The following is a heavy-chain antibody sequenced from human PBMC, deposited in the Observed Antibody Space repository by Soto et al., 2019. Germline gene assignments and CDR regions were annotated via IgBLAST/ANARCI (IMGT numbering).Heavy chain of an antibody. V-gene: IGHV4-59*12. CDR3: ARAQGYYDSSGYYTGPYYYGMDV. D-gene: IGHD3-22*01. CDR2: IYHSGST. Sequence: SETLSLTCSVSGDSIRSSYWSWIRQPPGKGLEWIGYIYHSGSTSYNPSLKSRVTISVDRSKNQFSLKLSSVTAADTAVYYCARAQGYYDSSGYYTGPYYYGMDVWGQGTTVTVSS. CDR1: GDSIRSSY. J-gene: IGHJ6*02.